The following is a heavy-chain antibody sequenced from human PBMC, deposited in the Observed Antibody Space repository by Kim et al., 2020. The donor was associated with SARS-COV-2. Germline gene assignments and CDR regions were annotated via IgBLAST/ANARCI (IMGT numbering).Heavy chain of an antibody. J-gene: IGHJ5*02. CDR1: GGSIRSDY. CDR2: IFYSGSI. V-gene: IGHV4-59*08. CDR3: ARHFSGGALFDP. Sequence: SETLSLTCTVSGGSIRSDYWSWIRQPPGKGLEWIGYIFYSGSISYNPSLKSRVTISVDTSKNQFSLKLSSMTAADTAVYYCARHFSGGALFDPWGQGALVTVSS. D-gene: IGHD3-16*01.